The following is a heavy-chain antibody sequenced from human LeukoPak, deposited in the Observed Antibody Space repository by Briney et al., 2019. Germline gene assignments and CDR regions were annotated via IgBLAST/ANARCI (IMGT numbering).Heavy chain of an antibody. CDR3: ARAWGLDYGDYEGSDY. Sequence: SETLSLTCTVSGGSISSYYWSWIRQPPGKGLEWIGYIYYSGSTNYNPSLKSRVTISVDTSKNQFSLKLSSVTAADTAVYYCARAWGLDYGDYEGSDYWGQGTLVTVSS. J-gene: IGHJ4*02. CDR1: GGSISSYY. CDR2: IYYSGST. V-gene: IGHV4-59*08. D-gene: IGHD4-17*01.